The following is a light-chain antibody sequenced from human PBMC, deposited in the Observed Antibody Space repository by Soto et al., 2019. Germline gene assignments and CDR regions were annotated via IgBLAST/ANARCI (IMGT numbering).Light chain of an antibody. V-gene: IGLV2-23*01. J-gene: IGLJ1*01. CDR1: SSEVGSYSL. CDR2: EDI. Sequence: QSVLTQPASVSGSPGQSITTSCTGTSSEVGSYSLLSWYQHHPGKAPKLIIYEDIKGPSGVSNRFSGSKSGNTASLRISGLQAEDEADYYCYTYAGGSTYLFGTGTKVTVL. CDR3: YTYAGGSTYL.